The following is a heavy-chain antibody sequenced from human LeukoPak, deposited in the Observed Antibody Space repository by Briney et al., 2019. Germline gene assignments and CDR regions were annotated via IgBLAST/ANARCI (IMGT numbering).Heavy chain of an antibody. CDR3: AKYDGDYAFDY. V-gene: IGHV3-21*01. D-gene: IGHD4-17*01. J-gene: IGHJ4*01. CDR2: ISSSSSYI. Sequence: ETLSLTCTVSGGSVSSSSYHWGWIRQPPGKGLEWVSSISSSSSYIYYADSVKGRFTISRDNAKNSLYLQMNSLRAEDTAVYYCAKYDGDYAFDYGAKEPLVTVS. CDR1: GGSVSSSS.